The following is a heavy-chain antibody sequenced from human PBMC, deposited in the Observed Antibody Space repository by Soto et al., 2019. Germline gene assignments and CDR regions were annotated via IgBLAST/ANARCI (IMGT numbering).Heavy chain of an antibody. Sequence: VKVSCKASGGTFSSYAISWVRQAPGQGLEWMGGIIPIFGTANYAQKFQGRVTITADESTSTAYMELSSLRSEDTAVYYCARELVEMATIGLGYFDYWGQGTLVTVSS. D-gene: IGHD5-12*01. CDR1: GGTFSSYA. CDR2: IIPIFGTA. CDR3: ARELVEMATIGLGYFDY. J-gene: IGHJ4*02. V-gene: IGHV1-69*13.